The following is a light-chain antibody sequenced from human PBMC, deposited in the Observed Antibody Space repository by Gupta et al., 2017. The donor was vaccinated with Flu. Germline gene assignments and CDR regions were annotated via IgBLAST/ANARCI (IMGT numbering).Light chain of an antibody. CDR1: QSISSY. J-gene: IGKJ4*01. CDR2: AAS. Sequence: DIQMTHSPSSLSASVGDRVTITCRASQSISSYLTWYQQKPGKAPKLLIYAASSLQSGVPSRFSGSGSGTDFTLTISSLQPEDFATYYCQQGNSTPLTFGRGTKVEIK. V-gene: IGKV1-39*01. CDR3: QQGNSTPLT.